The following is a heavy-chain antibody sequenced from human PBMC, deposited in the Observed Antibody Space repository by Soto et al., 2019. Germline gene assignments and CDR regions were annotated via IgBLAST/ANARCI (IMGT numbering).Heavy chain of an antibody. Sequence: QVELVQSGIEVKNPGSSVKVSCKASGDTFSNYAINWVRQAPGQGLEWMGGIIPFYDKPNYAENFLGRVTISADKFTATAYLEVSSLRSEDTAVYFCARGYRELFFYAMDVWGRGTPVIFSS. CDR3: ARGYRELFFYAMDV. D-gene: IGHD3-10*01. CDR2: IIPFYDKP. CDR1: GDTFSNYA. V-gene: IGHV1-69*06. J-gene: IGHJ6*02.